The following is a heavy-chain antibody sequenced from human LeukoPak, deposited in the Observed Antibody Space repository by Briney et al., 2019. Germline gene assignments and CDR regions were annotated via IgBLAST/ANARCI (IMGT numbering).Heavy chain of an antibody. V-gene: IGHV4-38-2*01. D-gene: IGHD6-13*01. CDR1: GYSITSGYY. Sequence: PSETLSLTCGVSGYSITSGYYWAWIRQPPGKGLEWIGNIYHSGSTYYNPSLKSRVTISVDTSKNQFSLKLSSVTAADTAVYYCARQEVGYSSRGSPYYFDYWGQGTLVTVSS. J-gene: IGHJ4*02. CDR2: IYHSGST. CDR3: ARQEVGYSSRGSPYYFDY.